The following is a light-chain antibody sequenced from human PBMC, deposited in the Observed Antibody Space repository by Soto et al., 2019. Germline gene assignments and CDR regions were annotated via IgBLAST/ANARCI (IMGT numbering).Light chain of an antibody. J-gene: IGLJ1*01. CDR1: SSNVGAYNY. CDR2: DVS. V-gene: IGLV2-14*01. CDR3: SAYSSATTYV. Sequence: QSALAQPASVSGAPGESTTISCTGTSSNVGAYNYDSWYQQYPGEAPKVIIYDVSHRPAGVSNRFSGSKSGNTASLTISGLQTQDEADYYCSAYSSATTYVFGTGSKVTDL.